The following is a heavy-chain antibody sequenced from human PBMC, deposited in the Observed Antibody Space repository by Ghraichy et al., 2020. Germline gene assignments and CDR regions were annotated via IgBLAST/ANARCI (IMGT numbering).Heavy chain of an antibody. CDR3: AKTNYGAYDEFDY. CDR1: GFTFSKSA. D-gene: IGHD3-22*01. V-gene: IGHV3-23*01. J-gene: IGHJ4*02. CDR2: ISGSDDNT. Sequence: GGSLRLSCTTSGFTFSKSALNWIRQAPGKGLEWVAGISGSDDNTIYAELMRGRFTISRDISRNIVFLQMNSVRPDDTAVYYCAKTNYGAYDEFDYWGQGTLVTVS.